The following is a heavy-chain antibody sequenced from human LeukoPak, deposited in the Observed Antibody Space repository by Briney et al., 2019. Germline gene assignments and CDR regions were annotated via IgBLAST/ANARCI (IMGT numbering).Heavy chain of an antibody. J-gene: IGHJ4*02. CDR2: IYYSGST. Sequence: SETLSLTCTVSGGSISSYYWSWIRQPPGKGLEWIGYIYYSGSTNYNPSLKSRVTISVDTSKNQFSLRLSSVNAADTAVYYCARDILATSIAAPYYWGQGTLVTVSS. D-gene: IGHD6-13*01. CDR3: ARDILATSIAAPYY. CDR1: GGSISSYY. V-gene: IGHV4-59*12.